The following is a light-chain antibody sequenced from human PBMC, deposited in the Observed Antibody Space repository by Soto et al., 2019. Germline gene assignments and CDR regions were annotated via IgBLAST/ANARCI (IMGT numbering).Light chain of an antibody. Sequence: EIVMTQSPATLSVSPGERATLSCRASQSVSSNLDWYQQKPGQAPRLLNYGASTRATGIPARFSGSGSGTEFTLTISSLQSEDFAVYYCQQYNNWPLTFGGGTKVEIK. CDR2: GAS. CDR3: QQYNNWPLT. CDR1: QSVSSN. V-gene: IGKV3-15*01. J-gene: IGKJ4*01.